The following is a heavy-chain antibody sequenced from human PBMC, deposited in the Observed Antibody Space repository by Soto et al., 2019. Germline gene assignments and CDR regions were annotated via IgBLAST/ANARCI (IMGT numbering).Heavy chain of an antibody. V-gene: IGHV4-34*01. J-gene: IGHJ6*03. CDR2: INHSGST. CDR3: AREFPHYYGSGSYYDYYMDV. Sequence: SETLSLTCAVYGGSFSGYYWSWIRQPPGKGLEWIGEINHSGSTNYNPSLKSRVTISVDTSKNQFSLKLSSVTAADTAVYYCAREFPHYYGSGSYYDYYMDVWGKGTTVTVSS. D-gene: IGHD3-10*01. CDR1: GGSFSGYY.